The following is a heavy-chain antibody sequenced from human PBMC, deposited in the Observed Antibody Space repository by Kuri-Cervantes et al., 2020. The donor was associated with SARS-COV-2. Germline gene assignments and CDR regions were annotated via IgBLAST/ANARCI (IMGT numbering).Heavy chain of an antibody. D-gene: IGHD6-13*01. CDR1: GGSISSSSYY. CDR2: IYYSGST. Sequence: SETLSLTCTVSGGSISSSSYYWGWIRQPPGKGLEWIGSIYYSGSTYYNPSLKSRVTISVDTSKNQFSLKLSSVTAADTAVYYCARGLRGSSWYGYWGQGTLVTVSS. V-gene: IGHV4-39*07. CDR3: ARGLRGSSWYGY. J-gene: IGHJ4*02.